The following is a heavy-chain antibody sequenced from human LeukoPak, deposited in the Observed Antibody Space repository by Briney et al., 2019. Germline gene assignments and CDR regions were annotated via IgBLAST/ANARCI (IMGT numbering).Heavy chain of an antibody. CDR3: AKSLLRGAEAGTNWFDP. D-gene: IGHD6-19*01. J-gene: IGHJ5*02. CDR1: GFTFNSYA. V-gene: IGHV3-23*01. Sequence: GGSLRLSCTASGFTFNSYAMHWVRQAPGKGLEWVSAISGSGGSTYYADSVKGRFTISRDNSKNTLYLQMNSLRAEDTAVYYCAKSLLRGAEAGTNWFDPWGQGTLVTVSS. CDR2: ISGSGGST.